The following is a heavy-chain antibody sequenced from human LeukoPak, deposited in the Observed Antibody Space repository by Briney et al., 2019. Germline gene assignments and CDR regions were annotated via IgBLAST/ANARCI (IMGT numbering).Heavy chain of an antibody. CDR2: IRSKAYGGTT. CDR1: GFTFGDYA. D-gene: IGHD3-22*01. CDR3: GSDYYDSSGSPRYAFDI. J-gene: IGHJ3*02. V-gene: IGHV3-49*03. Sequence: GGSLRLSCTASGFTFGDYAMSWFRQAPGKGLEWVGFIRSKAYGGTTEYAASVKGRFTISRDDSRSIAYLQMNSLKTEDTAVYYCGSDYYDSSGSPRYAFDIWGQGTMVTVS.